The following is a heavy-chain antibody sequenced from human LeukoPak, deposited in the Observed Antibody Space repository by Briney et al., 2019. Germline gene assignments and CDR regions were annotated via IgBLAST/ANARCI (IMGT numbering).Heavy chain of an antibody. CDR2: INYSGST. D-gene: IGHD2-2*01. V-gene: IGHV4-59*01. CDR3: ARDRWPDCSSTSCSRGYYYGMDV. J-gene: IGHJ6*02. CDR1: GASISGSS. Sequence: SETLSLTCTVSGASISGSSWSWIRQPPGKGLQWIGYINYSGSTSYNPSLKSRVTISVDTSKKQFPLKVSSVTAADTAVYYCARDRWPDCSSTSCSRGYYYGMDVWGQGTTVTVSS.